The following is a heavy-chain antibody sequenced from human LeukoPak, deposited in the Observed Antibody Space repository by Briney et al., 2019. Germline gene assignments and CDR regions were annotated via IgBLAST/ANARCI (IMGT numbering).Heavy chain of an antibody. D-gene: IGHD3-10*01. Sequence: PGGSLRLSCAASGFTFSSCGMHWVRQAPGKGLEWVAVISYDGSNKYYADSVKGRFTISRDNSKNTLYLQMNSLRAEDTAVYYCAKDREVRITMVRGAFGGFDYWGQGTLVTVSS. CDR3: AKDREVRITMVRGAFGGFDY. CDR1: GFTFSSCG. V-gene: IGHV3-30*18. CDR2: ISYDGSNK. J-gene: IGHJ4*02.